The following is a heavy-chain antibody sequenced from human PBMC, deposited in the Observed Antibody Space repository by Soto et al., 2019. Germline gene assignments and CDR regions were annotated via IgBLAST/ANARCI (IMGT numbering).Heavy chain of an antibody. D-gene: IGHD1-1*01. CDR1: GFILSDCA. CDR3: ARDLSWGSNWYYYMDV. CDR2: ISSSSSVI. V-gene: IGHV3-48*01. J-gene: IGHJ6*03. Sequence: EVQLVESGGGLVQPGGSLRLSCATSGFILSDCAMNWVRQAPGKGLEWVSYISSSSSVIDYADSVKGRFTVSRDNARNALSLQMKSLRVEDTAVYDCARDLSWGSNWYYYMDVGGKGTTFTVSS.